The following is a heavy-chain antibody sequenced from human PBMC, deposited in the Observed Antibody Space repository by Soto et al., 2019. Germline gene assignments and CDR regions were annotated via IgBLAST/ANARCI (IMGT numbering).Heavy chain of an antibody. J-gene: IGHJ5*02. D-gene: IGHD2-21*02. V-gene: IGHV4-4*02. CDR2: VYHAGDT. CDR1: GGTVASSHW. Sequence: SETLSLTCGVSGGTVASSHWWSWVRQSPGGGLEWIGNVYHAGDTNFNPSLQSRVIISVDKSNNQFSLRLNSLTAADTAVYFCAREIVTAGGNNYFDPWGPGTLVTVSS. CDR3: AREIVTAGGNNYFDP.